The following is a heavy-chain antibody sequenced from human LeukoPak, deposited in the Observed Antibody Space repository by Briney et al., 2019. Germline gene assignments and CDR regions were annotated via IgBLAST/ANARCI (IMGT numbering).Heavy chain of an antibody. Sequence: GASVKVSCKASGGTFSSYTISWVRQAPGQELEWMGRIIPILGIANYAQKFQGRVTITADKSTSTAYMELSSLRSEDTAVYYCASGYCSSTSCYLYYMDVWGKGTTVTVSS. J-gene: IGHJ6*03. CDR3: ASGYCSSTSCYLYYMDV. CDR2: IIPILGIA. D-gene: IGHD2-2*03. CDR1: GGTFSSYT. V-gene: IGHV1-69*02.